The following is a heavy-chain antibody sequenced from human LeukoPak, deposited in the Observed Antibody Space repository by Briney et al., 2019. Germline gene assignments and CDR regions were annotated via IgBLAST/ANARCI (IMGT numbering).Heavy chain of an antibody. CDR3: ARVIAVAGLYFDY. Sequence: SVKVSCKASGGTFSSYAISWVRQAPGQGLEWMGGIIPIFGTANYAQKFQGRVTITADESTSTVYMELRSLRSDDTAVYYCARVIAVAGLYFDYWGQGTLVTVSS. D-gene: IGHD6-19*01. J-gene: IGHJ4*02. V-gene: IGHV1-69*13. CDR2: IIPIFGTA. CDR1: GGTFSSYA.